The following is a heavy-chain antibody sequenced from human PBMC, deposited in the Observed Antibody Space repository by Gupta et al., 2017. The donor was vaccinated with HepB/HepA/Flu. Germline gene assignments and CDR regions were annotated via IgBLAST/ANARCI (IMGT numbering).Heavy chain of an antibody. CDR1: GFIFSSYW. CDR3: ARGRFYGSGSRSYYFDS. V-gene: IGHV3-7*01. D-gene: IGHD3-10*01. J-gene: IGHJ4*02. Sequence: VQLVESGGGLVQPGGSLRLSCVGSGFIFSSYWMSWVRQAPGKGLEWVANIKQGGSEKYYVDSLKGRFTISRDNAKNSLYLQMNSLRVEDTAVYYCARGRFYGSGSRSYYFDSWGQGTLVTVSS. CDR2: IKQGGSEK.